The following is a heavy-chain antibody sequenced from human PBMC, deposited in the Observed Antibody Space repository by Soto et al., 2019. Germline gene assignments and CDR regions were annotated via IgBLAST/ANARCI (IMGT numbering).Heavy chain of an antibody. CDR2: IIPIFGIT. Sequence: QVQLVQSGAAVKKPGSSVKVSCKASGGTFSRYTMTWVRQAPGHGLEWMGRIIPIFGITTYAQKFQGRVTITADESTSTAYMELSNLRSEDTAVYYCAREDRDRETGLVPAAIDGMDVWGQGTTVTVSS. CDR3: AREDRDRETGLVPAAIDGMDV. J-gene: IGHJ6*02. V-gene: IGHV1-69*08. CDR1: GGTFSRYT. D-gene: IGHD2-2*01.